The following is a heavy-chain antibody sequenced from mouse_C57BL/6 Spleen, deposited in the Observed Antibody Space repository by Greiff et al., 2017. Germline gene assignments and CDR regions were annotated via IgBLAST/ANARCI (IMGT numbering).Heavy chain of an antibody. CDR2: INPNNGGT. CDR1: GYTFTDYY. V-gene: IGHV1-22*01. Sequence: VQLQQSGPELVKPGASVKMSCKASGYTFTDYYMHWVKQSHGKSLEWIGYINPNNGGTSYNQKFKGKATVTVNKSSSTAYMELRSLTSEDSAVYYCARGTTVVPGYWGQGTTLTVSS. J-gene: IGHJ2*01. CDR3: ARGTTVVPGY. D-gene: IGHD1-1*01.